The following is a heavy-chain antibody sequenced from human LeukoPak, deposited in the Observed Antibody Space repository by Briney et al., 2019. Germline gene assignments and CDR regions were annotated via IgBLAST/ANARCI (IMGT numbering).Heavy chain of an antibody. J-gene: IGHJ4*02. Sequence: SETLSLTCTVSGGSISSYYWSWIRQPPGKGLEWIGYIYYSGSTNYNPSLKSRVTISVDTSKNQFSLKLSSVTAADTAVYYCARHVSGVGQDYWGQGTLVTVSS. CDR1: GGSISSYY. CDR2: IYYSGST. V-gene: IGHV4-59*08. D-gene: IGHD3-10*01. CDR3: ARHVSGVGQDY.